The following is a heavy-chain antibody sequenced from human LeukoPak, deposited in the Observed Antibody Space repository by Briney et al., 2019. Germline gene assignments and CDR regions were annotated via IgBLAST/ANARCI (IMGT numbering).Heavy chain of an antibody. V-gene: IGHV4-34*01. CDR3: AARSYSVLYYFDY. CDR2: INHSGST. D-gene: IGHD4-11*01. Sequence: ETLSLTCAVYGGSFSGYYWSWIRQPPGKGLEWIGEINHSGSTNYNPSLKSRVTISVDTSKNQFSLKLSSVTAADTAVYYCAARSYSVLYYFDYWGQGTLVTVSS. J-gene: IGHJ4*02. CDR1: GGSFSGYY.